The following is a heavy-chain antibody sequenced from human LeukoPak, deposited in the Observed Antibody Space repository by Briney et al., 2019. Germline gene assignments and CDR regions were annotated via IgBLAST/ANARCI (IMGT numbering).Heavy chain of an antibody. CDR3: ARDRGYGDYVSAGDDYYYYGMDV. D-gene: IGHD4-17*01. J-gene: IGHJ6*02. CDR2: IYYSGST. V-gene: IGHV4-61*08. Sequence: PSQTLSLTCTVSGGSISSGDYYWSWIRQPPGKGLEWIGYIYYSGSTNYNPSLKSRVTISVDTSKNQFSLKLSSVTAADTAVYYCARDRGYGDYVSAGDDYYYYGMDVWGQGTTVTVSS. CDR1: GGSISSGDYY.